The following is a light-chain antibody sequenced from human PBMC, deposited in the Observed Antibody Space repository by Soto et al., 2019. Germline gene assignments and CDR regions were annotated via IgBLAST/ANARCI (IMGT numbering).Light chain of an antibody. V-gene: IGKV3-20*01. CDR1: ETISSSY. CDR3: QQYGTSRT. Sequence: EILFTQSPGTLSLSPGERATLSCRTSETISSSYLAWYQQKPGQAPRLLLYGASSRATGIPDRFSGSGSGTDFTLTISRLEPEDFAVYYCQQYGTSRTFGQGTKVDIK. CDR2: GAS. J-gene: IGKJ1*01.